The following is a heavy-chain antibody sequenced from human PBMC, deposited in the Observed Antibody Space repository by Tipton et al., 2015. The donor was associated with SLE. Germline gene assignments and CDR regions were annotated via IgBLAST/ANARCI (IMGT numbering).Heavy chain of an antibody. J-gene: IGHJ5*02. D-gene: IGHD6-13*01. CDR1: GYSFTSYW. Sequence: QLVQSRAEVKKPGESLKISCQASGYSFTSYWIAWVRQMPGKGLEWMGSIYPSDSDARYSPSFQGQVTISADKSTNTAYLQWSSLKASDTAMYYCARRVWAAAGEDGGFWFDPWGQGTLVTVSS. CDR3: ARRVWAAAGEDGGFWFDP. V-gene: IGHV5-51*03. CDR2: IYPSDSDA.